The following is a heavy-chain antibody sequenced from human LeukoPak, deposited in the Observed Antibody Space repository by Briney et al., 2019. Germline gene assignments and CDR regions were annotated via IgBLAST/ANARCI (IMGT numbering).Heavy chain of an antibody. V-gene: IGHV4-61*05. CDR3: ARVSVLYSSINYYYYYMDV. J-gene: IGHJ6*03. D-gene: IGHD6-13*01. CDR1: GGSISSSSYY. Sequence: PSETLSLTCTVSGGSISSSSYYWGWIRQPPGKGLEWIGYIYYSGSTNYHPSLKSRVTISVDTSKNQFSLKLSSVTAADTAVYYCARVSVLYSSINYYYYYMDVWGKGTTVTVSS. CDR2: IYYSGST.